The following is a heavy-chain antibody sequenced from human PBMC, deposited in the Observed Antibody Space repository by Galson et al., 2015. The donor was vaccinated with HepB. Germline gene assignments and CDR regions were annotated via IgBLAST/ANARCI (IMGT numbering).Heavy chain of an antibody. CDR1: GYTFTSYA. V-gene: IGHV1-3*01. CDR2: INAGNGNT. J-gene: IGHJ2*01. D-gene: IGHD5-12*01. Sequence: QSGAEVKKPGESLKISCKASGYTFTSYAMHWVRQAPGQRLEWMGWINAGNGNTKYSQKFQGRVTITRGTSASTAYMELSSLRSEDTAVYYCARCLEGWLPILEGYFDLWGRGTLVTVSS. CDR3: ARCLEGWLPILEGYFDL.